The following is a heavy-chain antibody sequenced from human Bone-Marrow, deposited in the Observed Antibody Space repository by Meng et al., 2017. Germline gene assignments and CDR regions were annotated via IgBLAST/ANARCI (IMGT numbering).Heavy chain of an antibody. Sequence: SVKVSCKASGGTFSSYAISWVRQAPGQGLDWMGGIIPIFGTANYAQKFQGRVTITADESTSTAYMELSSLRSEDTAVYYCARECSSGSYYGAHYYYYYGMDVWGQGTTVTVSS. V-gene: IGHV1-69*13. D-gene: IGHD3-10*01. J-gene: IGHJ6*02. CDR3: ARECSSGSYYGAHYYYYYGMDV. CDR2: IIPIFGTA. CDR1: GGTFSSYA.